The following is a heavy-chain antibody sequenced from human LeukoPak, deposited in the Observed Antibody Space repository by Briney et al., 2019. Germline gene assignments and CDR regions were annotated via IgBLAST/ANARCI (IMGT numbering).Heavy chain of an antibody. V-gene: IGHV1-18*01. J-gene: IGHJ4*02. CDR2: ISAYNGNT. D-gene: IGHD3-22*01. Sequence: ASVKVSCKASGYTFTSYGISWVRQAPGRGLEWMGWISAYNGNTNYAQKLQGRVSVTTDTSTSTAYMELRSLRSDDTAVYYCARDLYYYDSSGYYSCDYWGQGALVTVSS. CDR1: GYTFTSYG. CDR3: ARDLYYYDSSGYYSCDY.